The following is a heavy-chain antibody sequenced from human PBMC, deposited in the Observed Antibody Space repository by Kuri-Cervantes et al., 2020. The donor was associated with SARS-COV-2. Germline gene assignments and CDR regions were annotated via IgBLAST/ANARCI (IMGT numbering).Heavy chain of an antibody. CDR3: TSNDFWSGYYHDY. Sequence: GESLKISCVASGFTFGDYAMSWVRQAPGKGLEWVGFIRSKAYGGTTEYAASVKGRFTISRDDSKSIAYLQMNSLKTEDTAVYYCTSNDFWSGYYHDYWGQGTLVTVSS. D-gene: IGHD3-3*01. J-gene: IGHJ4*02. V-gene: IGHV3-49*04. CDR1: GFTFGDYA. CDR2: IRSKAYGGTT.